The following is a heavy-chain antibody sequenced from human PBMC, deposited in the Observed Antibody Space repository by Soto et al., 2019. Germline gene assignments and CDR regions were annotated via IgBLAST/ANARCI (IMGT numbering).Heavy chain of an antibody. V-gene: IGHV3-53*02. J-gene: IGHJ6*02. CDR1: GFALSSSY. CDR2: TYTDGST. CDR3: ARDPPITSDYAMDV. Sequence: DVQLVETGGDLIQSGGSLRLSCVASGFALSSSYIMWVRQAPGKGLECISVTYTDGSTQYADSVKGRFTISRDDSSNTIYLQMNSLRAEATAVYYCARDPPITSDYAMDVWGQGTTVIVSS. D-gene: IGHD1-20*01.